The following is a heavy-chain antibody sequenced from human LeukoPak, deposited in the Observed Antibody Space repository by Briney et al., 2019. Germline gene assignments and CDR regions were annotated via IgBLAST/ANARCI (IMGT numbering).Heavy chain of an antibody. D-gene: IGHD6-13*01. Sequence: ASVKVSCKASGGTVSSYAISWVRQAPGQGLEWMGWINTNTGNPTYAQGFTGRFVFSLDTSVSTAYLQISSLKAEDTAVYYCARDKAGIAAAGINYWGQGTLVTVSS. CDR1: GGTVSSYA. J-gene: IGHJ4*02. V-gene: IGHV7-4-1*02. CDR2: INTNTGNP. CDR3: ARDKAGIAAAGINY.